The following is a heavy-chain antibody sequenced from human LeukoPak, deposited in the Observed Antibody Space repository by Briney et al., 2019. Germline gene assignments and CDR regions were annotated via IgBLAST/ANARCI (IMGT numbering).Heavy chain of an antibody. CDR2: INAGNGNT. CDR1: GGTFSSYA. D-gene: IGHD6-13*01. J-gene: IGHJ4*02. CDR3: AGVRGIAAADYYDY. V-gene: IGHV1-3*01. Sequence: ASVKVSCKASGGTFSSYAISWVRQAPGQRLEWMGWINAGNGNTKYSQKFQGRVTITRDTSASTAYMELSSLRSEDTAVYYCAGVRGIAAADYYDYWGQGTLVTVSS.